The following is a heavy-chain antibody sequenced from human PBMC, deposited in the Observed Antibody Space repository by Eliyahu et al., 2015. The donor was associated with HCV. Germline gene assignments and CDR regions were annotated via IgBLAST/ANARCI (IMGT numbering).Heavy chain of an antibody. CDR2: INHSGST. J-gene: IGHJ3*02. CDR1: GGSFSGYY. CDR3: ARGSGTDHAFDI. D-gene: IGHD1-26*01. V-gene: IGHV4-34*01. Sequence: QVQLQQWGAGLLKPSETLSLTCAVYGGSFSGYYWSWIRQPPGKGLEWIGEINHSGSTNYNPSLKSRVTISVDTSKNQFSLKLSSVTAADTAVYYCARGSGTDHAFDIWGQGTMVTVSS.